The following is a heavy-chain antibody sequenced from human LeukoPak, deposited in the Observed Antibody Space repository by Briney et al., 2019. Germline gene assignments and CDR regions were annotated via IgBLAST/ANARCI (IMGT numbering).Heavy chain of an antibody. V-gene: IGHV1-18*01. CDR2: ISAYNGNT. D-gene: IGHD3-22*01. Sequence: ASVKVSCKASGYTFTSYGISWVRQAPGQGLEWMGWISAYNGNTNYAQKLQGRVTMTTDTSTSTAYMELRSLRPDDTAVYYCARVVVSYYDSSGLYYYYDMDVWGQGTTVTVSS. CDR1: GYTFTSYG. J-gene: IGHJ6*02. CDR3: ARVVVSYYDSSGLYYYYDMDV.